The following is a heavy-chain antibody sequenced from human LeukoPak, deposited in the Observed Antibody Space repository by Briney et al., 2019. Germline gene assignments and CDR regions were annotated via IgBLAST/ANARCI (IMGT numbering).Heavy chain of an antibody. CDR3: AKAAGTGTNWFDP. CDR2: ISRDGSNK. Sequence: PGGSLRLSCAASGFTFSSYGMHWVRQAPGKGLEWVAVISRDGSNKYYADSVKGRFTISRDNSKNTLYLQMNSLRAEDTAVYYCAKAAGTGTNWFDPWGQGTLVTVSS. CDR1: GFTFSSYG. J-gene: IGHJ5*02. V-gene: IGHV3-30*18. D-gene: IGHD1-7*01.